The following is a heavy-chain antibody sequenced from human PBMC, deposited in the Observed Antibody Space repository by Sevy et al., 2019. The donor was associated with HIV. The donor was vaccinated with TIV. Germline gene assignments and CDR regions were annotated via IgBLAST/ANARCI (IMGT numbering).Heavy chain of an antibody. J-gene: IGHJ4*02. V-gene: IGHV4-30-4*08. CDR1: GDSLSSADYY. CDR3: ARSETVDTAPFDY. Sequence: SETLSLTCSVSGDSLSSADYYWGWLRQPPGKGLEWIGYFFYSDKYYYNPSLKRRLTISVDTSKNQFSLKLTSVTAADSAVYYCARSETVDTAPFDYWCQGTPVTVSS. CDR2: FFYSDKY. D-gene: IGHD5-18*01.